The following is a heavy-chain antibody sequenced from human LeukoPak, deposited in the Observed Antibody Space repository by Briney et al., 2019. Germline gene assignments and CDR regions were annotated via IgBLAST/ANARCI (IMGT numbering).Heavy chain of an antibody. CDR3: ARDLYTSSWPRADY. J-gene: IGHJ4*02. V-gene: IGHV3-23*01. Sequence: GGSLRLSCAASGFTFSSFAMTWVRQAPGKGLEWVSSISGGGVTTYYADSVKGRFTISRDNSKNTLYLQMNSLRAEDTVVYYCARDLYTSSWPRADYWGQGTLVTVSS. D-gene: IGHD6-13*01. CDR2: ISGGGVTT. CDR1: GFTFSSFA.